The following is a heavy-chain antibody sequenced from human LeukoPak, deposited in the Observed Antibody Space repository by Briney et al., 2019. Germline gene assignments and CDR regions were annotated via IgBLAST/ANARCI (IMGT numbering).Heavy chain of an antibody. CDR2: IHTYNGHT. CDR1: GYTFNSYG. CDR3: ARDLGGYSSSWYVTR. J-gene: IGHJ4*02. V-gene: IGHV1-18*01. D-gene: IGHD6-13*01. Sequence: GASVKVSCKSSGYTFNSYGITWVRQAPGQGLEWMGWIHTYNGHTTYAQKLQGRVTMTTDTSTSTAYMELRSLRSDDTAVYYCARDLGGYSSSWYVTRWGQGTLVTVSS.